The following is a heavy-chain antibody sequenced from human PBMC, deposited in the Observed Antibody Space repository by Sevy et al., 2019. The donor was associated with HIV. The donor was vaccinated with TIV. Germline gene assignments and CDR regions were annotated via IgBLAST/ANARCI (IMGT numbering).Heavy chain of an antibody. CDR1: GGSIIGYY. D-gene: IGHD1-26*01. CDR2: IHSSGGP. CDR3: ARHIGRWGFDY. Sequence: SETLSLTGTVSGGSIIGYYWSWIRQPPGKGLEWIANIHSSGGPKYNPSLKSRVTISADTSKNQFSLELRSVTAADTAVYYCARHIGRWGFDYWGQGFLVTVSS. V-gene: IGHV4-59*08. J-gene: IGHJ4*02.